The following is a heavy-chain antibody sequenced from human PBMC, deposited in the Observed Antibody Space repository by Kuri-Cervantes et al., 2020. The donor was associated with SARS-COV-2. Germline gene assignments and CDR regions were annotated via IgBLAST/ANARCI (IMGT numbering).Heavy chain of an antibody. D-gene: IGHD6-13*01. V-gene: IGHV3-11*01. CDR2: ISSSGSTI. J-gene: IGHJ5*02. CDR3: ATYGIAAAGTEFDP. Sequence: GSLKISCAASGFTFSDYYMSWIRQAPGKGLEWVSYISSSGSTIYYADSVEGRFTISRDNAKNSLYLQVNSPRAEDTAVYYCATYGIAAAGTEFDPWGQGTLVTVSS. CDR1: GFTFSDYY.